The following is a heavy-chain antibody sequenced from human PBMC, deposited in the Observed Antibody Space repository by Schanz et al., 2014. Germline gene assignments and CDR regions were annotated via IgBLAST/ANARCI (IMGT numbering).Heavy chain of an antibody. D-gene: IGHD3-10*01. CDR3: AKDQLANYRGSGYNWFDP. J-gene: IGHJ5*02. CDR2: IRFDGSDK. CDR1: GFTFSSYG. Sequence: VQLEESGGGVVQPGGSLRLSCAASGFTFSSYGMHWVRQAPGKGLEWVTFIRFDGSDKYYADSVKGRFSVSRDNSKNTLYLQMNSLRADDTAVYYCAKDQLANYRGSGYNWFDPWGQGTLVTVSS. V-gene: IGHV3-30*02.